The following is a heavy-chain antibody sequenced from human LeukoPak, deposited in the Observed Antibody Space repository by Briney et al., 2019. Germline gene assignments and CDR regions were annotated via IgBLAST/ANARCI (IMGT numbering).Heavy chain of an antibody. V-gene: IGHV3-7*04. Sequence: GGSLRLSCAASGXTFSNYWMSWVRQAPGKGLEWVANINQDGSEKPYVDSVEGRFTISRDNAKKSLYLHVNSLRAEDTAVYYCARDIYGGHDYWGQGTLLTVSS. CDR1: GXTFSNYW. CDR3: ARDIYGGHDY. D-gene: IGHD2-21*01. CDR2: INQDGSEK. J-gene: IGHJ4*02.